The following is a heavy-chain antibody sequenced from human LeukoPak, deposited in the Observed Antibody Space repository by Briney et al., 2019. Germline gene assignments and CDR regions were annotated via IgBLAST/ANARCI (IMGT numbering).Heavy chain of an antibody. D-gene: IGHD3-9*01. J-gene: IGHJ4*02. CDR1: GFIFSGYW. Sequence: GGSLRLSCAASGFIFSGYWMSWVRQAPGMGLEWVANIRQAGSETYYVDSVKGRFTISRDNAKNSLYLQMNSLRAEDTAVYYCARGLLQYVDWLLPSFDYWGQGTLVTVSS. V-gene: IGHV3-7*04. CDR2: IRQAGSET. CDR3: ARGLLQYVDWLLPSFDY.